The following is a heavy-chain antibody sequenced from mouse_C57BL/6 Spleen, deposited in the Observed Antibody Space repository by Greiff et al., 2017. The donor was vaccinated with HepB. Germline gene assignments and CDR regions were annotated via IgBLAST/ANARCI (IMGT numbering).Heavy chain of an antibody. D-gene: IGHD2-10*02. CDR3: TRLYGYFFDY. J-gene: IGHJ2*01. V-gene: IGHV1-15*01. Sequence: VNLVESGAELVRPGASVTLSCKASGYTFTDYEMHWVKQTPVHGLEWIGAIDPETGGTAYNQKFKGKAILTADKSSSTAYIELRSLTSEDSAVYYCTRLYGYFFDYWGQGTTLTVSS. CDR2: IDPETGGT. CDR1: GYTFTDYE.